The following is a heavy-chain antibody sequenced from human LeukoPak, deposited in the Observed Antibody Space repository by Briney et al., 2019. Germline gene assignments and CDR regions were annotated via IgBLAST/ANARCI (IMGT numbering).Heavy chain of an antibody. CDR1: GGSVSSCSYY. D-gene: IGHD2-15*01. CDR3: ARDDGGGWTGFDY. CDR2: IYDSGST. V-gene: IGHV4-61*01. J-gene: IGHJ4*02. Sequence: SETLSLTCTVSGGSVSSCSYYWNWIRQPPGKGLEWIGYIYDSGSTNYNPSLKSRVTISVDTSKNQFSLKVNSVAAADTAVYYFARDDGGGWTGFDYWGRGALVTVS.